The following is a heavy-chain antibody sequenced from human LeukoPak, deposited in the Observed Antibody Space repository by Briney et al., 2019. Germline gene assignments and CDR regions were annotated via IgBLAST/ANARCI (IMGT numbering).Heavy chain of an antibody. V-gene: IGHV1-69*13. Sequence: ASVKVSCKASGGTFSSYAISWVRQAPGQGLEWMGGIIPIFGTANYAQKFQGRVTITADESTSTAYMELSSLRSEDTAVYYCASDSSGYLGSEYAFDIWGQGTMVTVSS. D-gene: IGHD3-22*01. J-gene: IGHJ3*02. CDR3: ASDSSGYLGSEYAFDI. CDR2: IIPIFGTA. CDR1: GGTFSSYA.